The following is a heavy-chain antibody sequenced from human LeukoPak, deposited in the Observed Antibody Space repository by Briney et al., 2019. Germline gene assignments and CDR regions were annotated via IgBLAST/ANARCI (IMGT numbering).Heavy chain of an antibody. CDR2: INGDGTTT. Sequence: GGSLRLSCAASGFTFSTYWMHWVRQAPGKGLVWVSRINGDGTTTNYADSVKGRFTISRDNSKNTLFLQMNSLRAEDTAVYYCAKDGGWMDPSVLYWYFDLWGRGTLVTVSS. CDR3: AKDGGWMDPSVLYWYFDL. V-gene: IGHV3-74*01. CDR1: GFTFSTYW. D-gene: IGHD3-16*01. J-gene: IGHJ2*01.